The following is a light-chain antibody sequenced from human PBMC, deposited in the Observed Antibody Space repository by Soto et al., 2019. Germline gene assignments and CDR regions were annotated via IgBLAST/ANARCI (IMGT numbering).Light chain of an antibody. V-gene: IGLV3-21*04. J-gene: IGLJ2*01. Sequence: SYELTQPPSVSVAPGKTASITCGGXXLRSKSVHWYQQKPGQAPVLVIYYDDERPSGIPERFSASNSGNTATLTISRVEAGDEAEYCCQVWDSSSDHVIFGGGTKLTVL. CDR3: QVWDSSSDHVI. CDR1: XLRSKS. CDR2: YDD.